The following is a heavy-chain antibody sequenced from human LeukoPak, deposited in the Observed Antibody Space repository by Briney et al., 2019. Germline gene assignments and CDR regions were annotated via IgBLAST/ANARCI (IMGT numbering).Heavy chain of an antibody. CDR3: ARRVASRATGYYFDF. CDR2: IYYSGST. V-gene: IGHV4-59*01. D-gene: IGHD5-12*01. J-gene: IGHJ4*02. Sequence: SETLSLTCTVSGGSISSYYWSWIRQPPGKGLEWIGYIYYSGSTNYNPSLESRVTISVDTSKKQFSLRLTSVTAADTAVYYCARRVASRATGYYFDFWGQGILVTVSS. CDR1: GGSISSYY.